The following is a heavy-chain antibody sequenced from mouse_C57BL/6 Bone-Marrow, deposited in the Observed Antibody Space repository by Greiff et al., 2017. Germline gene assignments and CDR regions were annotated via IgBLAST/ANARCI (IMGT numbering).Heavy chain of an antibody. CDR3: ESEVGFAY. V-gene: IGHV1-50*01. CDR2: IDPSDSYT. CDR1: GYTFTSYW. J-gene: IGHJ3*01. Sequence: QFQLQQPGAELVKPGASVKLSCKASGYTFTSYWMQWVKQRPGQGLEWIGEIDPSDSYTNYNPKFQGKATLTVDTSSSTAYMQLSSLTSEDSAVYYGESEVGFAYWGQGTRVTVSA. D-gene: IGHD1-3*01.